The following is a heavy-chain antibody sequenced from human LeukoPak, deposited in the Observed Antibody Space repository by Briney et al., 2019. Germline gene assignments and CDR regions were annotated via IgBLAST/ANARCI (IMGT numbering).Heavy chain of an antibody. D-gene: IGHD6-19*01. CDR2: IYYSGST. V-gene: IGHV4-39*01. CDR1: GGSISSSSYY. CDR3: ARVAAGFVPFDY. J-gene: IGHJ4*02. Sequence: PSETLSLTCTVSGGSISSSSYYWGWIRQPPGKGLEWIGSIYYSGSTYYNPSLKSRVTISVDTSKNQFSLKLSSVTAADTAVYYCARVAAGFVPFDYWGQGTLATASS.